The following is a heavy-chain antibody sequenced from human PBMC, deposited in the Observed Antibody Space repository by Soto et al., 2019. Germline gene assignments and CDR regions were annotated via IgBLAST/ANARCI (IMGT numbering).Heavy chain of an antibody. CDR1: GYTFTSYC. J-gene: IGHJ4*02. D-gene: IGHD3-22*01. V-gene: IGHV1-18*04. CDR2: ISAYNGNT. Sequence: ASVKVSCKASGYTFTSYCISWVRQAPGQGLEWMGWISAYNGNTNYAQKLQGRVTMTTDTSTSTAYMELRSLRSDDTVVYYCARDESIVYYYDRSGYVLWGQGTLVTVSS. CDR3: ARDESIVYYYDRSGYVL.